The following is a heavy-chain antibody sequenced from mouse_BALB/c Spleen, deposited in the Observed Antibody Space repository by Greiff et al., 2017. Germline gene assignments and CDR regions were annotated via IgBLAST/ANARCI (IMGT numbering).Heavy chain of an antibody. V-gene: IGHV1-4*02. J-gene: IGHJ3*01. CDR2: INPSSGYT. CDR3: ASYYRYGEFAY. CDR1: GYTFTSYT. Sequence: QVQLQQSAAELARPGASVKMSCKASGYTFTSYTMHWVKQRPGQGLEWIGYINPSSGYTEYNQKFKDKTTLTADKSSSTAYMQLSSLTSEDSAVYYCASYYRYGEFAYWGQGTLVTVSA. D-gene: IGHD2-14*01.